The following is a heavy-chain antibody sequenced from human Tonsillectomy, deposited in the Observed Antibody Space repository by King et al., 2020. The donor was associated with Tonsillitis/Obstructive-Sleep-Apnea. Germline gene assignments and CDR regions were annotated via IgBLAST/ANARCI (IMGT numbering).Heavy chain of an antibody. CDR2: IYWDDDK. D-gene: IGHD3-3*01. Sequence: TLKESGPTLVKPTQTLTLTCTFSGFSLSTSGVGVGWIRQPPGKALEWLALIYWDDDKRYSPSLKSRLTITKDTAKNQVVLTMTNMDPVDTATYYCAHSITIFGVVIHQSDYWGQGTLVTVSS. CDR3: AHSITIFGVVIHQSDY. J-gene: IGHJ4*02. CDR1: GFSLSTSGVG. V-gene: IGHV2-5*02.